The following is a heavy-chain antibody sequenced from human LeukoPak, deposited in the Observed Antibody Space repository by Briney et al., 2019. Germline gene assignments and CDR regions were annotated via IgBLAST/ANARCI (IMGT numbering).Heavy chain of an antibody. D-gene: IGHD6-13*01. J-gene: IGHJ4*02. CDR3: ARVGIAAAGYYFDY. Sequence: PSETLSLTCTVSGYSISSGYYWGWIRQPPGKGLEWIGSIYYSGSTYYNPSLKSRVTISVDTSKNQFSLKLSSVTAADTAVYYCARVGIAAAGYYFDYWGQGTLVTVSS. CDR2: IYYSGST. CDR1: GYSISSGYY. V-gene: IGHV4-38-2*02.